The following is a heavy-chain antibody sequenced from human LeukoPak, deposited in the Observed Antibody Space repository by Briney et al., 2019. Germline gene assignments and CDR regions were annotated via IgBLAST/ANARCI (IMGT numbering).Heavy chain of an antibody. CDR1: GYTFTSYG. D-gene: IGHD6-13*01. Sequence: GASVKVSCKASGYTFTSYGISWVRQAPGQGLEWMGWISAYNGNTDYAQKLQGRVTMTTDTSTSTAYMELRSLRSDDTAVYYCARDSPYSSSWYEGNWFDPWGQGTLVTVSS. V-gene: IGHV1-18*01. CDR2: ISAYNGNT. J-gene: IGHJ5*02. CDR3: ARDSPYSSSWYEGNWFDP.